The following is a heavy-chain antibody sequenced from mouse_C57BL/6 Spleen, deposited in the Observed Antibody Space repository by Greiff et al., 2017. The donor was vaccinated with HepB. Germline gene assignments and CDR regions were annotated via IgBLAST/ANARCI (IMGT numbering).Heavy chain of an antibody. J-gene: IGHJ1*03. V-gene: IGHV1-80*01. CDR1: GYAFSSYW. Sequence: QVQLQQSGAELVKPGASVKISCKASGYAFSSYWMNWVKQRPGKGLEWIGQIYPGDGDTNYNGKFKGKATLTADKSSSTAYMQLSSLTSEDSAVYCCARGGLLPLWYFDVWGTGTTVTVSS. D-gene: IGHD2-3*01. CDR2: IYPGDGDT. CDR3: ARGGLLPLWYFDV.